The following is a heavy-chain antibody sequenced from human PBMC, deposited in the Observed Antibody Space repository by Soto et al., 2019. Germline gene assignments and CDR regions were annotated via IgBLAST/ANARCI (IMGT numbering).Heavy chain of an antibody. V-gene: IGHV4-59*01. Sequence: PSETLSLTCTVSGGSISSYYWSWIRQPPGKGLEWIGYIYYSGSTNYNPSIKSRVTISVDTSKNQFSLKLSSVAAADTAVYYCARDSTAVAGTYYFDYWGQGTLVTVSS. CDR3: ARDSTAVAGTYYFDY. CDR2: IYYSGST. CDR1: GGSISSYY. D-gene: IGHD6-19*01. J-gene: IGHJ4*02.